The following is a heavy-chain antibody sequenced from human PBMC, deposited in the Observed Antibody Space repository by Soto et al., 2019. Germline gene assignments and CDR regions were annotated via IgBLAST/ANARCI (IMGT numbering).Heavy chain of an antibody. CDR2: IHHSGTT. Sequence: SETLSLTCTVSGASINIGDYYWTWIRQTPGKGLEWIGNIHHSGTTKYNPSLRSRLTLSLDTSNNQFSLNLNPVTVADTAVYFCARGADRWGQGTLVTVSS. CDR1: GASINIGDYY. J-gene: IGHJ4*02. CDR3: ARGADR. V-gene: IGHV4-30-4*01. D-gene: IGHD6-19*01.